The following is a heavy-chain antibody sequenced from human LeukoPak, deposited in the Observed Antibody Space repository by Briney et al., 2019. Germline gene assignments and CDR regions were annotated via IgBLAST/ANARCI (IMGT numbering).Heavy chain of an antibody. CDR2: INPSGGST. CDR3: ARDYGDYYFDY. D-gene: IGHD4-17*01. J-gene: IGHJ4*02. V-gene: IGHV1-46*01. Sequence: ASVKVSCKSSGYTFTSYYMHWVRQAPGQGLEWMGIINPSGGSTSYAQKFQGRVTMTRDTSTSTVYMELSSLRSEDTAVYYCARDYGDYYFDYWGQGTLVTVSS. CDR1: GYTFTSYY.